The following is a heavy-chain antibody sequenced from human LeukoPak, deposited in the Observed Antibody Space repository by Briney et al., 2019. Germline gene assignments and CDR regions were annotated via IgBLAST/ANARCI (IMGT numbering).Heavy chain of an antibody. Sequence: TGGSLRLSCAASGFTVSSNYMSWVRQAPGKGLEWVSVIYSGGSTYYADSVKGRFTISRDNSKNTLYLQMNSLRAEDTAAYYCARDSALSKYYYDSSGPGVYAFDIWGQGTMVTVSS. V-gene: IGHV3-66*01. CDR1: GFTVSSNY. J-gene: IGHJ3*02. CDR3: ARDSALSKYYYDSSGPGVYAFDI. D-gene: IGHD3-22*01. CDR2: IYSGGST.